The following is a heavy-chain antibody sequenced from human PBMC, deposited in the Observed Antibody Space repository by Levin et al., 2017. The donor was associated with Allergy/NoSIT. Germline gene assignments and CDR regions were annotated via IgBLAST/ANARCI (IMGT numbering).Heavy chain of an antibody. CDR2: INHSGST. D-gene: IGHD5-24*01. J-gene: IGHJ4*02. CDR3: ARGRGSWRLDGYNYFDY. Sequence: SQTLSLTCAVYGGSFSGYYWSWIRQPPGKGLEWIGEINHSGSTNYNPSLKSRVTISVDTSKNQFSLKLSSVTAADTAVYYCARGRGSWRLDGYNYFDYWGQGTLVTVSS. CDR1: GGSFSGYY. V-gene: IGHV4-34*01.